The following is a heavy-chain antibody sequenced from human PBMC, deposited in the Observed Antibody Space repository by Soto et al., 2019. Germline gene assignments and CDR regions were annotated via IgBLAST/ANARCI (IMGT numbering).Heavy chain of an antibody. J-gene: IGHJ6*02. CDR3: AKDSWAIFGVPAGEYYAMDV. V-gene: IGHV3-23*01. CDR2: ISGSGGST. CDR1: GFTFENYA. D-gene: IGHD3-3*01. Sequence: PGGSLRRSCVASGFTFENYAMRWVRQAPGKGLECVSAISGSGGSTYYSDSVKGRFTISRDNSKNTVYLKMNDLRVEDAAEYFCAKDSWAIFGVPAGEYYAMDVWGQGTTVTVSS.